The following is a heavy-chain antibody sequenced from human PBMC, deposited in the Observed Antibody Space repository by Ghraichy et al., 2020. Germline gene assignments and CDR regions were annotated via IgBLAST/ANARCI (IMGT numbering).Heavy chain of an antibody. J-gene: IGHJ4*01. CDR1: GASIHSRTYY. Sequence: SETLSLTCNVSGASIHSRTYYWGWIRQPPGKALECLGSISYSGGTYYNPSLKNQVTITLDTSKNQFSLSLKSVTVADTAVYFCASLPHGSGRYYFDAWGPGTLVTVSS. D-gene: IGHD3-10*01. V-gene: IGHV4-39*01. CDR3: ASLPHGSGRYYFDA. CDR2: ISYSGGT.